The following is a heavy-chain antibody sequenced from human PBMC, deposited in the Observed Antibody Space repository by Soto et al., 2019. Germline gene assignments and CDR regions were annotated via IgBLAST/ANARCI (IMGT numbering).Heavy chain of an antibody. D-gene: IGHD6-19*01. V-gene: IGHV4-4*02. CDR1: GGSISSDNW. CDR2: IYHRGST. CDR3: ARHYTSGWTFYYGLDV. J-gene: IGHJ6*02. Sequence: QVQLQESGPGLVKPSGALSLTCSVSGGSISSDNWWSWVRQPPGKGLEWIGEIYHRGSTNSNPSLKSRVTISIDKSKNQFSLRLTSVTAADTAVYYCARHYTSGWTFYYGLDVWGQGTTVTVSS.